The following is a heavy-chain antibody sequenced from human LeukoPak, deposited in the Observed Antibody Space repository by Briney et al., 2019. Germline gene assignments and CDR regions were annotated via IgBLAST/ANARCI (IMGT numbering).Heavy chain of an antibody. Sequence: SETLSLTCAVYGGSFSGYYWSWIRQPPGKGLEWIGEINHSGSTNYNPSPKSPVTISVDTSKNQCSLKLSSVTAADTAVYYCARKNLYYYDSSGYYHDAFDIWGQGTMVTVSS. CDR3: ARKNLYYYDSSGYYHDAFDI. J-gene: IGHJ3*02. D-gene: IGHD3-22*01. V-gene: IGHV4-34*01. CDR1: GGSFSGYY. CDR2: INHSGST.